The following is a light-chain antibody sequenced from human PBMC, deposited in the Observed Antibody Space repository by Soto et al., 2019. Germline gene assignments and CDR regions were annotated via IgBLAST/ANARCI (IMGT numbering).Light chain of an antibody. CDR1: SSDVGGYNY. Sequence: QSALTQPASVSGSPGQSITISCTGTSSDVGGYNYVSWYQQHPGKAPKLMIYDVSNRPSGVSNRFSGSKSGNTASLTISGLQAEDEADYYCGPAENVFGTGTKLTVL. J-gene: IGLJ1*01. CDR3: GPAENV. V-gene: IGLV2-14*01. CDR2: DVS.